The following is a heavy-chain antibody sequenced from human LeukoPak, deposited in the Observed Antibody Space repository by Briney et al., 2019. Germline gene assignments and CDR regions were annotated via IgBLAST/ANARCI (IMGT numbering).Heavy chain of an antibody. V-gene: IGHV3-30*18. CDR3: AKGLRYYYDSSGAFDY. CDR1: GFTFSSYG. CDR2: ISYDGSNK. J-gene: IGHJ4*02. Sequence: GGSLRLSCAASGFTFSSYGVHWVRQAPGKGLEWVAVISYDGSNKYYADSVKGRFTISRGNSNNTLYLQMNSLRAEDTAVYYCAKGLRYYYDSSGAFDYWGQGTLVTVSS. D-gene: IGHD3-22*01.